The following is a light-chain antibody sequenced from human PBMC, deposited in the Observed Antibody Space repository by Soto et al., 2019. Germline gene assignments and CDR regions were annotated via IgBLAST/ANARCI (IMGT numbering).Light chain of an antibody. CDR1: SSNIGAGYE. Sequence: QSVLTQPPSVSGAPGQRVTISCTGSSSNIGAGYEVHWYQQLPGTAPKLLIYGNSNRPSGVPDRFSGSKSGTSASLAITGLQAEDEADYYCQPYDSSLSGSVFGGGTKVTVL. CDR2: GNS. CDR3: QPYDSSLSGSV. J-gene: IGLJ3*02. V-gene: IGLV1-40*01.